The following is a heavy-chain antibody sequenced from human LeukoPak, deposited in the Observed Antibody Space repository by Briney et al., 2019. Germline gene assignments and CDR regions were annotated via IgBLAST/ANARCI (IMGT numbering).Heavy chain of an antibody. CDR2: ISYDGSNK. V-gene: IGHV3-30-3*01. D-gene: IGHD1-7*01. Sequence: GGSLRLSCAASGFTVSSNYMSWVRQAPGKGLEWVAVISYDGSNKYYADSVKGRFTISRDNSKNTLYLQMNSLRAEDTAVYYCARAALELLLFDYWGQGTLVTVSS. J-gene: IGHJ4*02. CDR3: ARAALELLLFDY. CDR1: GFTVSSNY.